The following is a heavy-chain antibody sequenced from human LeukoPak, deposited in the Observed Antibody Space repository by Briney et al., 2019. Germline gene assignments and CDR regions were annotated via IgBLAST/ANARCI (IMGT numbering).Heavy chain of an antibody. J-gene: IGHJ6*02. Sequence: SETPSLTCTVSGGSISSYYWSWIRQPPGKGLEWIGYIYYSGSTNYNPSLKSRVTISVDTSKNQFSLKLSSVTAADTAVYYCARGPRNYGDYYYYGMDVWGQGTTVNVSS. CDR3: ARGPRNYGDYYYYGMDV. CDR2: IYYSGST. D-gene: IGHD4-17*01. V-gene: IGHV4-59*01. CDR1: GGSISSYY.